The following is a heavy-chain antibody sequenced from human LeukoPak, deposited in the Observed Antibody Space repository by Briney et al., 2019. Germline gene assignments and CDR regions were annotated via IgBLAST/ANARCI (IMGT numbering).Heavy chain of an antibody. CDR1: GFTFSSYN. D-gene: IGHD1-26*01. Sequence: GGSLRLSCAASGFTFSSYNMNWVRQAPGKGLEWVSSISSSSSYIYYADSVKGRFTISRDNAKNSLYLQMNSLRAEDTAVYYCARGLGATTGYYYGMDVWGQGTTVTVSS. J-gene: IGHJ6*02. CDR3: ARGLGATTGYYYGMDV. CDR2: ISSSSSYI. V-gene: IGHV3-21*01.